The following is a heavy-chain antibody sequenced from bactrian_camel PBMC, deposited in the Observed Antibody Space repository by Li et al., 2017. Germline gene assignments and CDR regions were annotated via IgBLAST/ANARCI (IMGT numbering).Heavy chain of an antibody. CDR1: RFTFDESE. D-gene: IGHD6*01. Sequence: VQLVESGGGSVQAGETLRLSCTASRFTFDESEMGWYRQAPGKGLEWISVIHRGGTITYYADSVKGRFTISRDDAKNALYLQLNSLKTEDTAMYYCTKEDPGAGRADWGQGTQVTVS. V-gene: IGHV3-1*01. J-gene: IGHJ4*01. CDR3: TKEDPGAGRAD. CDR2: IHRGGTIT.